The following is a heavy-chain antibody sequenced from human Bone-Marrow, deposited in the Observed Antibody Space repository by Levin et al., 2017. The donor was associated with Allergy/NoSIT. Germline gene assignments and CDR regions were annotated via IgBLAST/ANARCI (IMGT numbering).Heavy chain of an antibody. D-gene: IGHD3-16*02. J-gene: IGHJ3*02. CDR1: DGSIGSYY. V-gene: IGHV4-4*09. CDR3: ARSYDYVWGIYRHAFDI. Sequence: KASETLSLTCTVSDGSIGSYYWSWIRQPPGKGLEWIGYIHSSGRSNYNPSLKNRIAISLDTSKDQFSLDLSSVTAADTAVYYCARSYDYVWGIYRHAFDIWGQGTMVTVSS. CDR2: IHSSGRS.